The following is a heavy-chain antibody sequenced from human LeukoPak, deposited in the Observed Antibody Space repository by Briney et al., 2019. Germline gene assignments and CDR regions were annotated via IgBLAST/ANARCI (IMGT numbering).Heavy chain of an antibody. CDR1: GFTVSSNY. V-gene: IGHV3-66*01. J-gene: IGHJ4*02. CDR2: IYSGGST. D-gene: IGHD2-21*01. Sequence: GGSLRLSCAASGFTVSSNYMSWVRQAPGKGLEWVSVIYSGGSTYYADSVTGRFTISRDNSKNTLYLQMNSLRAEDAAVYFCAKAPVASCRGAYCYPFDSWGQGTLVTVSS. CDR3: AKAPVASCRGAYCYPFDS.